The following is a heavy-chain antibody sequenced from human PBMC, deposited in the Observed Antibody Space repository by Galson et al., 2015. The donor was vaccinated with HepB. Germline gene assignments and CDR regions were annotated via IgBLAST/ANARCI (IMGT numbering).Heavy chain of an antibody. Sequence: SLRLSCAVSGFTFSNFAMRWVRQAPGKGLEWVAVTSYDGKNKYYADSVKGRFTISRDNSKNTLYLQMNSLRAEDTAMYYCTRETMSAFDYWGQGTLVTVSS. V-gene: IGHV3-30*04. J-gene: IGHJ4*02. CDR1: GFTFSNFA. CDR2: TSYDGKNK. D-gene: IGHD1-14*01. CDR3: TRETMSAFDY.